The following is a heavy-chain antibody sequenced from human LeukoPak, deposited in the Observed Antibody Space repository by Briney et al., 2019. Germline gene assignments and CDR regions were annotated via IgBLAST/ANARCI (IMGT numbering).Heavy chain of an antibody. Sequence: ASVKVSCKASGYTFTGYYMHWVRQAPGQGLEWMGWINPNSGGTNYAQKFQGRVTMTRDTSISTAYMELSRLRSDDTAVYYCARVWGSSSSIDYWGQGTLVTVSS. CDR2: INPNSGGT. CDR1: GYTFTGYY. D-gene: IGHD6-6*01. V-gene: IGHV1-2*02. CDR3: ARVWGSSSSIDY. J-gene: IGHJ4*02.